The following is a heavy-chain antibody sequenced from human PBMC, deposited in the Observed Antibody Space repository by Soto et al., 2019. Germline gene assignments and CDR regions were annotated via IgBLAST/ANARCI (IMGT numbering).Heavy chain of an antibody. CDR1: GGSFSGYY. CDR3: ARGDWAYGSGSSFDC. CDR2: INHSGST. V-gene: IGHV4-34*01. Sequence: SETLSLTCAVYGGSFSGYYWSWIRQPPGKGLEWIGEINHSGSTNYNPSLKSRVTISVDTSKNQFSLKLSSVTAADTAVYYCARGDWAYGSGSSFDCWGQGTLVTVSS. D-gene: IGHD3-10*01. J-gene: IGHJ4*02.